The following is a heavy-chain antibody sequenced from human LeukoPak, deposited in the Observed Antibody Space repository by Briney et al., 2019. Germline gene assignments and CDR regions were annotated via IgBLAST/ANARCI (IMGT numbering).Heavy chain of an antibody. CDR2: ISSSSSYI. J-gene: IGHJ6*02. Sequence: GGSLRLSCAASGFTFSSYSMSWVRQAPGKGLEWVSSISSSSSYIYYADSVKGRFTISRDNAKNSLYLQMNSLRAEDTAVYYCALTQMTTVTTKGMDVWGQGTTVTVSS. CDR1: GFTFSSYS. V-gene: IGHV3-21*01. D-gene: IGHD4-11*01. CDR3: ALTQMTTVTTKGMDV.